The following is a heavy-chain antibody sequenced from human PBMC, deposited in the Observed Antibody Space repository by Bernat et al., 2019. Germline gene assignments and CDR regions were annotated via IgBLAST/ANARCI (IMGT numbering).Heavy chain of an antibody. J-gene: IGHJ4*02. CDR2: ISWKDDK. CDR1: GFSLSTPAVG. D-gene: IGHD6-19*01. Sequence: QITLRESAPTLVKPTQTLTLTCTFSGFSLSTPAVGVAWIRQPPGKALEWLALISWKDDKLYSPSLQSRLTISWDTSKNQVVLTMTNMDPVDTATYYCAHTSGWTSDYWGQGTLVTVSS. V-gene: IGHV2-5*01. CDR3: AHTSGWTSDY.